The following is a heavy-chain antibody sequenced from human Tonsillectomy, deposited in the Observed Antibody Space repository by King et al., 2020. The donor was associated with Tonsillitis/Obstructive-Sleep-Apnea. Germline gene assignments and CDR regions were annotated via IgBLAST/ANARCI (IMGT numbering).Heavy chain of an antibody. CDR1: GFAFSNYA. J-gene: IGHJ4*02. V-gene: IGHV3-23*04. CDR2: ISGSDDST. D-gene: IGHD6-13*01. CDR3: AKEIADLGRWVFDY. Sequence: EVQLVESGGALVQPGGSLRLSCAASGFAFSNYAMSWVRQAPGKGLEWVSAISGSDDSTYYANSVKGRFTISRDNSKNTLYLHMNSLRAEDMAVYYCAKEIADLGRWVFDYWGQGTLVTVSS.